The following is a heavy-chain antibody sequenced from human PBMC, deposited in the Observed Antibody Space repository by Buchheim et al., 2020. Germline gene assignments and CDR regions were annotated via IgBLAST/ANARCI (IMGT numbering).Heavy chain of an antibody. CDR1: GDSIGSSSYY. D-gene: IGHD3-10*01. Sequence: QLQLQESGPGLVKPSETLSLTCFVSGDSIGSSSYYWGWVRQSPGKGLEWIAIAYYTGTTSYNPSLKSRVTISIETSKSKLSLKMNSVTAADTAVYYCASGTILWFRTIDFWGQGAL. J-gene: IGHJ4*02. CDR2: AYYTGTT. CDR3: ASGTILWFRTIDF. V-gene: IGHV4-39*01.